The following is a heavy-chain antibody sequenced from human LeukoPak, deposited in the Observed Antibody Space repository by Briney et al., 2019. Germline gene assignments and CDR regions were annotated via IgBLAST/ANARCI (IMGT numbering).Heavy chain of an antibody. CDR1: GFTFSSYE. CDR3: ARAHDYYYYMDV. J-gene: IGHJ6*03. CDR2: ISSSGSTI. V-gene: IGHV3-48*03. Sequence: GGSLRLSCAASGFTFSSYEMNWVRQAPGEGLEWVSYISSSGSTIYYADSVKGRFTISRDNAKNSLYLQMNSLRAEDTAVYYCARAHDYYYYMDVWGKGTTVTISS.